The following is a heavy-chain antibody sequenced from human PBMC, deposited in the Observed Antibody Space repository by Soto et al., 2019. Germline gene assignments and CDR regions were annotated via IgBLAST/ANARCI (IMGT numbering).Heavy chain of an antibody. D-gene: IGHD3-3*01. Sequence: GGSLRLSCAASGFTFSNYGMHWVRQAPGKGLEWVAFISDDGSNKYYADSMKGRFTMSKDNSKSTLYLQMNSLRVEDTAVYYCTKRRNVLRFLEWSSGMEVWGQGTTVTV. CDR3: TKRRNVLRFLEWSSGMEV. V-gene: IGHV3-30*18. CDR2: ISDDGSNK. J-gene: IGHJ6*02. CDR1: GFTFSNYG.